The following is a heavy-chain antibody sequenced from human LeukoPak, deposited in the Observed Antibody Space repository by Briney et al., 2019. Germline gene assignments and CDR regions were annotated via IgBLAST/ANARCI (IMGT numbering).Heavy chain of an antibody. CDR1: GYTFTNYG. V-gene: IGHV1-18*01. CDR2: ISPYNGNT. D-gene: IGHD4-17*01. J-gene: IGHJ4*02. CDR3: ATDGAGDYLNH. Sequence: ASVKVSCKASGYTFTNYGISWLRQAPGQGPEWTGWISPYNGNTKYAQKLQGRVTMTTDTSTSTAHMELRSLRSDDTAVYYCATDGAGDYLNHWGQGTLVTVSS.